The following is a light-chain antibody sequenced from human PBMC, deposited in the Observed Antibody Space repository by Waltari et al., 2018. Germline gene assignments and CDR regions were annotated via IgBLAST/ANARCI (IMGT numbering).Light chain of an antibody. CDR2: QVS. CDR3: GQGAHLPFT. CDR1: QSLVHSNGNTY. J-gene: IGKJ3*01. V-gene: IGKV2-30*02. Sequence: DVVMTQSPLSLPITPGQPASIPCRSSQSLVHSNGNTYLSWYQQKPGQPPRLLIYQVSNRYSGVPDRFSGSGAGTDFTLKISRVEADDVGVYYCGQGAHLPFTFGPGTKLDIK.